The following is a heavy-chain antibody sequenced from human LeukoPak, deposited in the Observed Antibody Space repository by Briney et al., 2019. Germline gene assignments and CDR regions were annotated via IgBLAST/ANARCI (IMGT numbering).Heavy chain of an antibody. D-gene: IGHD6-13*01. CDR2: INWNGGST. V-gene: IGHV3-20*04. CDR1: GFTFDDYG. Sequence: GGSLRLSCAASGFTFDDYGMSWVRQAPGEGLEWVSGINWNGGSTGYADSVKGRFTISRDNAKNSLYLQMNSLRAEDTALYYCARSKKAARLDAFDIWGQGTMVTVSS. CDR3: ARSKKAARLDAFDI. J-gene: IGHJ3*02.